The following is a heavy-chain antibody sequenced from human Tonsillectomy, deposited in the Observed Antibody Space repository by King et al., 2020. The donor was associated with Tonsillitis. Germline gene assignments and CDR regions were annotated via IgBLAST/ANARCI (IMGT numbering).Heavy chain of an antibody. CDR1: GFTFSSYT. V-gene: IGHV3-21*01. J-gene: IGHJ4*02. D-gene: IGHD4-17*01. Sequence: VQLVESGGGLVKPGGSLRLSCAASGFTFSSYTLNWVRQAPGQGLAWVSSISSSGTSIYYADSVKGRFTISRDNAKNSLYLQMNSLRAEDTAVYYCARDSYGDYSGSHLDYWGLGTLVTVSS. CDR3: ARDSYGDYSGSHLDY. CDR2: ISSSGTSI.